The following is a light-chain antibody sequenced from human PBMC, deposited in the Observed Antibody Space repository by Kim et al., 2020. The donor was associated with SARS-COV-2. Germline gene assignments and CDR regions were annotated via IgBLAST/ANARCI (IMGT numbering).Light chain of an antibody. J-gene: IGLJ2*01. Sequence: QSITISRTCATRDAGGYIYVSWYQQHPDNAPPLLIYAVTNRPSVVSNRFSGSKSGNTASLTISGLQAEDEADYNCTSYASTTSHVFFGGGTQLTVL. CDR2: AVT. V-gene: IGLV2-14*03. CDR1: TRDAGGYIY. CDR3: TSYASTTSHVF.